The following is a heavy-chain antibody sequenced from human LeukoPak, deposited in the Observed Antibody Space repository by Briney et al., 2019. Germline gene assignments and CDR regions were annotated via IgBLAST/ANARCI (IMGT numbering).Heavy chain of an antibody. D-gene: IGHD1-1*01. CDR2: MDYTGET. J-gene: IGHJ4*02. Sequence: SETLSLTCTVSGASINIRYHYWGWIRQSPGKGLEWIGSMDYTGETYYSPSLQSRFTISVDTPRNQSSLNLHSMTAADTAVYYCVKSGTLLREGFNYWGQGTLVTVSS. V-gene: IGHV4-39*01. CDR1: GASINIRYHY. CDR3: VKSGTLLREGFNY.